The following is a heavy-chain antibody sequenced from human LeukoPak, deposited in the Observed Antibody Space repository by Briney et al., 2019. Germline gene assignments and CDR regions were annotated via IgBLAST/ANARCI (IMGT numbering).Heavy chain of an antibody. CDR1: GHSISSSNW. V-gene: IGHV4-28*05. CDR3: AITPQNSSGWSDY. J-gene: IGHJ4*02. Sequence: PSETLSLTCAVSGHSISSSNWWGWIRQPPGKGLEWIGYIYYSGSIYYNPSLKSRVTMSVDTSKNQFSLKLSSVTAVDTAVYYCAITPQNSSGWSDYWGQGTLVTVSS. D-gene: IGHD6-19*01. CDR2: IYYSGSI.